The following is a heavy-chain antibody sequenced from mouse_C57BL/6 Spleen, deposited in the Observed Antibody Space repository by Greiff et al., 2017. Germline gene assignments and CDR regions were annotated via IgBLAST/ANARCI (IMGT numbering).Heavy chain of an antibody. V-gene: IGHV1-55*01. J-gene: IGHJ2*01. Sequence: QVQLQQPGAELVKPGASVKMSCQASGYTFTSYWITWVKQRPGPGLEWIGDIYPGSGSTNYNEKFKSKATLTVDTSSSTAYMQLSSLTSEDSAVYYCARCHYSNYVGVYWGQGTTLTVSS. CDR2: IYPGSGST. D-gene: IGHD2-5*01. CDR1: GYTFTSYW. CDR3: ARCHYSNYVGVY.